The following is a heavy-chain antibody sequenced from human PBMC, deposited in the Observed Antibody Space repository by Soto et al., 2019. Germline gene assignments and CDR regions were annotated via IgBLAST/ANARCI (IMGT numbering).Heavy chain of an antibody. CDR2: VSDSGGGT. D-gene: IGHD2-2*01. J-gene: IGHJ4*02. CDR3: VKDAGGHLYSTAWYEFDY. CDR1: GFTFNTYA. V-gene: IGHV3-23*01. Sequence: EVQLLESGGGLVQPGGSLRLSCVASGFTFNTYAMSWVRQAPGKGLEWVSVVSDSGGGTYYLDSVKGRFTISRDNSKNTLFLQMNSLRTEDTAVYYCVKDAGGHLYSTAWYEFDYWGQGTLVTVSS.